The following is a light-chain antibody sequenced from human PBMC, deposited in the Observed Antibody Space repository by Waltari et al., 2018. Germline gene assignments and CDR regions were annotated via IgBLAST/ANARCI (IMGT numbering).Light chain of an antibody. CDR1: QSISNY. Sequence: EIVLTQSPATLSLSPGERATLSCRASQSISNYLGWYQQKLGQAPRLLVYDASKRAAGIPARFSGSGFATDFTLTISSLEPEDFAVYYCQQRSEWPLTFGGGTKVGMK. CDR2: DAS. CDR3: QQRSEWPLT. J-gene: IGKJ4*01. V-gene: IGKV3-11*01.